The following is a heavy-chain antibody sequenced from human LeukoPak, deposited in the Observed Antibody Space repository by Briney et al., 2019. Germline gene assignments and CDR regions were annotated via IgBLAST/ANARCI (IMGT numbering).Heavy chain of an antibody. V-gene: IGHV3-74*01. J-gene: IGHJ3*02. CDR2: IHIDGSST. CDR3: ARGNAHAFDI. D-gene: IGHD1-1*01. CDR1: GFTFSNYW. Sequence: GGSLRLSCAASGFTFSNYWMHWVRQAPGKGLVWVSRIHIDGSSTTSADSVKGRFTISRDNAENTLYLQMNSLRAEDTAVYFCARGNAHAFDIWGQGTMVTVSS.